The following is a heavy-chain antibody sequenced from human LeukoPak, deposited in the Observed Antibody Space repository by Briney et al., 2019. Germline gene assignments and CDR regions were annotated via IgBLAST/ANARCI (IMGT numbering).Heavy chain of an antibody. CDR2: IYYSGST. J-gene: IGHJ5*02. Sequence: SETLSLTCTVSGGSVSSGSYYWSWIRQPPGKGLGWIGYIYYSGSTNYNPSLKSRVTISVDTSKNQFSLKLSSVTAADTAVYYCASQYSSGWPHWFDPWGQGTLVTVSS. CDR1: GGSVSSGSYY. CDR3: ASQYSSGWPHWFDP. V-gene: IGHV4-61*01. D-gene: IGHD6-19*01.